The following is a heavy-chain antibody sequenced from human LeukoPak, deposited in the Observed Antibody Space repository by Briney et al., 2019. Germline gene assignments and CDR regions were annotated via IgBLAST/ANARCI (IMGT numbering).Heavy chain of an antibody. J-gene: IGHJ6*03. CDR1: GFTFSSYA. CDR2: ISYDGSNK. Sequence: GGSLRLSCAASGFTFSSYAMHWVRQAPGKGLEWVAVISYDGSNKYYADSVKGRFTISRDNSKNTLYLQMNSLRAEDTAVYYCATTVRGILSVYMDVWGKGTTVTVS. D-gene: IGHD3-10*01. CDR3: ATTVRGILSVYMDV. V-gene: IGHV3-30*04.